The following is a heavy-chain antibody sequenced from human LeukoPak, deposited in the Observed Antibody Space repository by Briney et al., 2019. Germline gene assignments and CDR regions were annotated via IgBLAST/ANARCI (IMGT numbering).Heavy chain of an antibody. CDR1: GYTFTSYD. J-gene: IGHJ4*02. D-gene: IGHD3-22*01. V-gene: IGHV1-8*01. CDR2: MNPNSGNT. Sequence: ASVKVSCKASGYTFTSYDINWVRQATGQGLEWMGWMNPNSGNTGYAQKFQGRVTMTRNTSISTAYMELSSLRSEDTAVYYCAKDHVRGITMIVVVPGKKGFDYWGQGTLVTVSS. CDR3: AKDHVRGITMIVVVPGKKGFDY.